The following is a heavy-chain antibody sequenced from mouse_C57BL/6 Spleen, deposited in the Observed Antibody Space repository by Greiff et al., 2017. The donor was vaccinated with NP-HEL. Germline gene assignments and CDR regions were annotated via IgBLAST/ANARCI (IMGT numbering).Heavy chain of an antibody. CDR3: ATDYYGSSFYSYWYFEV. CDR2: INPNNGGT. Sequence: VQLQQSGPELVKPGASVKISCKASGYTFTDYYMNWVKQSHGKSLEWIGDINPNNGGTSSNQKFKGKATLTVDKSSSTAYMELRSLTSEDSAVYYCATDYYGSSFYSYWYFEVWGTGTTVTVSS. D-gene: IGHD1-1*01. V-gene: IGHV1-26*01. CDR1: GYTFTDYY. J-gene: IGHJ1*03.